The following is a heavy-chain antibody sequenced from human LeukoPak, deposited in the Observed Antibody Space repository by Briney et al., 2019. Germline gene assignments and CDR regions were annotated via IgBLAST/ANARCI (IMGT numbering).Heavy chain of an antibody. V-gene: IGHV3-23*01. CDR2: IGDSGVPT. J-gene: IGHJ4*02. Sequence: GRSLRLSCAASQFTFTTYAMSWVRQAPGRGLEWVSSIGDSGVPTYYADSVKGRFTISRDNSQNTLYLQMNSLGADDTAVYYCAKVATWTYFDSWGQGTLVTVSS. CDR3: AKVATWTYFDS. D-gene: IGHD3/OR15-3a*01. CDR1: QFTFTTYA.